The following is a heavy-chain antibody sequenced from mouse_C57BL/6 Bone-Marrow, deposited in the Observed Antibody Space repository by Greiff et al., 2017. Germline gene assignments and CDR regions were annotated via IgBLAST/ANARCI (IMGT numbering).Heavy chain of an antibody. CDR2: IYPGDGDT. V-gene: IGHV1-82*01. CDR3: ARGGLLRYYFDY. Sequence: VQLQQSGPELVQPGASVKISCKASGYAFSSSWMNWVKQRPGKGLEWIGRIYPGDGDTNYNGKFKGKATLTADKSSSTAYMQLSSLTSEDSAVYFCARGGLLRYYFDYWGQGTTLTVSS. D-gene: IGHD1-1*01. CDR1: GYAFSSSW. J-gene: IGHJ2*01.